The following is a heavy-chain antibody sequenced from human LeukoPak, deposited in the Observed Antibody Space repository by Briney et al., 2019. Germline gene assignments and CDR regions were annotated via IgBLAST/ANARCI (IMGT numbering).Heavy chain of an antibody. Sequence: NPSETLSLTCAVYGGSFSGYYWSWIRQPPGKGLEWTGEINHSGSTNYNPSLKSRVTISVDTSKNQFSLKLSSVTAADTAVYYCARDIGAYKGAFDIWGQGTMVTVSP. CDR3: ARDIGAYKGAFDI. V-gene: IGHV4-34*01. J-gene: IGHJ3*02. CDR2: INHSGST. CDR1: GGSFSGYY. D-gene: IGHD5-12*01.